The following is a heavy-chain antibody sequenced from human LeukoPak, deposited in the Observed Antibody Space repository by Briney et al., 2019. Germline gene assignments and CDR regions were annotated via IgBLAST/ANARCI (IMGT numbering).Heavy chain of an antibody. CDR3: ARDNWEEERGYSYGRLRN. D-gene: IGHD5-18*01. Sequence: PGGSLRLSCAASGFTFSSYGMHWVRQAPGKGLEWVAFIRYDGSNKYYADSVKGRFTISRDNSKNTLYLQMNSLRAEDTAVYYCARDNWEEERGYSYGRLRNWGQGTLVTVSS. V-gene: IGHV3-30*02. J-gene: IGHJ4*02. CDR2: IRYDGSNK. CDR1: GFTFSSYG.